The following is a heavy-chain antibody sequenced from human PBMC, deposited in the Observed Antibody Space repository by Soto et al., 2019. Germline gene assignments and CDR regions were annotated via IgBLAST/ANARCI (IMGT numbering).Heavy chain of an antibody. CDR2: ISAYNGNT. Sequence: ASVKVSCKASGYTFTSYGISWVRQAPGQGLEWMGRISAYNGNTNYAQKLQGRVTMTTDTSTSTAYMELRSLRSDDTAVYYCARDYCSGGSCYFRWFDPWGQGTLVTVSS. D-gene: IGHD2-15*01. CDR3: ARDYCSGGSCYFRWFDP. CDR1: GYTFTSYG. J-gene: IGHJ5*02. V-gene: IGHV1-18*01.